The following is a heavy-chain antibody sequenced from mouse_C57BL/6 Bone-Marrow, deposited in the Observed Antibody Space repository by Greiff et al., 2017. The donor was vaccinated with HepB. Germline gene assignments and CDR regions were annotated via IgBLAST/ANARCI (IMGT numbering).Heavy chain of an antibody. CDR3: ALSTMVTTGWFAY. CDR2: IDPEDGET. Sequence: VQLQQSGAELVKPGASVKLSCTASGFNIKDYYMHWVKQRTEQGLEWIGRIDPEDGETKYAPKFQGKATITADTSSNTAYLQISSLTSEDTAVYYCALSTMVTTGWFAYWGQGTLVTVSA. V-gene: IGHV14-2*01. CDR1: GFNIKDYY. J-gene: IGHJ3*01. D-gene: IGHD2-2*01.